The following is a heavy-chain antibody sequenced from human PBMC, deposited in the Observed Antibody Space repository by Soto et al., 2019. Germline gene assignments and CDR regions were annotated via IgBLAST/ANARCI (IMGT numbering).Heavy chain of an antibody. V-gene: IGHV1-69*13. CDR2: IIPVFGAA. CDR3: ARGVAPYYFDY. Sequence: GASVKVSCKASGATFDTFINYGITWVRQAPGQGLEWMGGIIPVFGAANHAQKFQGRVTISADESTRTVNMELSSLRSEDTAVYYCARGVAPYYFDYWGQGTLVTVSS. D-gene: IGHD2-15*01. J-gene: IGHJ4*02. CDR1: GATFDTFINYG.